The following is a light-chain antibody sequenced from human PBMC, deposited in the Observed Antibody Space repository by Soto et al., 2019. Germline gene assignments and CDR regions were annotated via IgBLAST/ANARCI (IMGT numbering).Light chain of an antibody. CDR2: ATD. CDR3: QQSYNTPQT. V-gene: IGKV1-39*01. J-gene: IGKJ1*01. CDR1: QTITNY. Sequence: DIQMTQSPSSPSASVGDRVSITCRASQTITNYLNWYQQQSGKAPKLLIYATDTLQSGVPSRFSGSGYGTDYTLTISSLQPEDFATYYCQQSYNTPQTFGQGTKVDIK.